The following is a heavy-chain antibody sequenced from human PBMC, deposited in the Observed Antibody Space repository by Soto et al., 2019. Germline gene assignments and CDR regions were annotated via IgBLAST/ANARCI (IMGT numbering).Heavy chain of an antibody. V-gene: IGHV1-18*01. J-gene: IGHJ4*02. CDR2: ISAYNGNT. CDR3: AIGYLSCGGDCYSSDY. D-gene: IGHD2-21*01. CDR1: GYTFTSYG. Sequence: ASVKVSCKASGYTFTSYGISWVRQAPGQGLEWMGWISAYNGNTNYAQKLQGRVTMTTDTSTSTAYMELRSLRSDDTAVYYCAIGYLSCGGDCYSSDYWGQGTLVTVSS.